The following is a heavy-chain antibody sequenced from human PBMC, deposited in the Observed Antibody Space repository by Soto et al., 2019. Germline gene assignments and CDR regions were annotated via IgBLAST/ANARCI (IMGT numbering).Heavy chain of an antibody. D-gene: IGHD3-22*01. CDR3: ARAPGYYDSSGYMFYYYGMDV. Sequence: GGSLRLSCAASGFTFSSYWMHWVRQAPGKGLVWVSRINSDGSSTSYADSVKGRFTISRDNAKNTLYLQMNSLRAEDTAVYYCARAPGYYDSSGYMFYYYGMDVWGQGTTVTVS. V-gene: IGHV3-74*01. CDR1: GFTFSSYW. CDR2: INSDGSST. J-gene: IGHJ6*02.